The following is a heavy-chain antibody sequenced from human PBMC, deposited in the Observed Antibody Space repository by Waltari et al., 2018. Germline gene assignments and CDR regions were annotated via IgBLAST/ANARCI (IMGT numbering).Heavy chain of an antibody. J-gene: IGHJ5*02. D-gene: IGHD3-9*01. Sequence: QVQVHESGPGLVKPSETLSLTCAVSGASISETPNYWGWVLQPPGNGPEWIGTMYDSGATYYNPALRSRVTISGDPPKNQFSLRLNSVTAADTAIYYCVRGRYSSTWFQNWFDPWGQGTLVTVSS. V-gene: IGHV4-39*07. CDR2: MYDSGAT. CDR3: VRGRYSSTWFQNWFDP. CDR1: GASISETPNY.